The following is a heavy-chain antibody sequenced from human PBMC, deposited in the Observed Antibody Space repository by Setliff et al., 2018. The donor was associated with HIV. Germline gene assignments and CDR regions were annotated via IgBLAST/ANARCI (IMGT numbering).Heavy chain of an antibody. V-gene: IGHV4-34*01. CDR2: INHRGST. D-gene: IGHD3-10*01. Sequence: SETLSLTCAVYGGSFSDYYWTWIRQSPGKGLEWIGEINHRGSTNYNPSLKSRVTVSVDTSKNQFSLKLGSVTAADTAVYYCARAQMLLWFGELLSNWFDPWGQGTLVTVSS. CDR3: ARAQMLLWFGELLSNWFDP. J-gene: IGHJ5*02. CDR1: GGSFSDYY.